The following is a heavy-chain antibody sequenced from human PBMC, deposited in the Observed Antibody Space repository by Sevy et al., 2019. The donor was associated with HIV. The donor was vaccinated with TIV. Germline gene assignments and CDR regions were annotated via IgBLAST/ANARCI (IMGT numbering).Heavy chain of an antibody. J-gene: IGHJ6*02. V-gene: IGHV4-34*01. CDR2: INHSGST. Sequence: SETLSLTCAVYGGSFSGNYWSWIRQPPGKGLEWIGEINHSGSTNYNPSLKNRVTISVDTSKNQCSLMLSSVTAADTAVYYCAREYLVGATPLLGHYCGMDVWGRGTTVTVSS. CDR1: GGSFSGNY. D-gene: IGHD1-26*01. CDR3: AREYLVGATPLLGHYCGMDV.